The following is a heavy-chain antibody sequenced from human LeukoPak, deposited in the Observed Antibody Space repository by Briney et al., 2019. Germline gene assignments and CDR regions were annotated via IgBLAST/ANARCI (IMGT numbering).Heavy chain of an antibody. D-gene: IGHD3-10*01. CDR1: GFTLSDSW. Sequence: GGSLRLSCAASGFTLSDSWMNWVRQAPGKGLEWVANIKEDGNEKHYVDTVKGRFTLSRDNAKNTLYLQMNSLKVEDTAVYYYASGFGTDSWGQGALVTVSS. CDR3: ASGFGTDS. J-gene: IGHJ4*02. V-gene: IGHV3-7*05. CDR2: IKEDGNEK.